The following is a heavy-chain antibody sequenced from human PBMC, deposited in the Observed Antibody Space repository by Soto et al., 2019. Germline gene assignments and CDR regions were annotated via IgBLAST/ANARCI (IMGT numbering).Heavy chain of an antibody. CDR2: INPSGGST. V-gene: IGHV1-46*01. CDR3: ATLYYDFWSGYYGMDV. CDR1: GYTFTSYY. Sequence: GXSVKVSCKASGYTFTSYYMHWVRQAPVQGLEWMGIINPSGGSTSYAQKFQGRVTMTRDTSTSTVYMELSSLRSEDTAVYYCATLYYDFWSGYYGMDVWGQGTTVT. J-gene: IGHJ6*02. D-gene: IGHD3-3*01.